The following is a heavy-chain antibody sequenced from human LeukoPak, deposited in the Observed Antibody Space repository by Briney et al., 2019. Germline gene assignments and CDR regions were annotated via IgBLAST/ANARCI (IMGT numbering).Heavy chain of an antibody. CDR2: VYYSGST. V-gene: IGHV4-39*02. D-gene: IGHD4/OR15-4a*01. Sequence: SETLSLTCTVSGDSISSSSYYWGWIPQPPGKGLEWIGSVYYSGSTYYNPSLKSRVTISVDTSKNQFSLKLRSVTAADTAVYYCAREGLSGAKGYFDYWGQGTLVTVSS. CDR3: AREGLSGAKGYFDY. J-gene: IGHJ4*02. CDR1: GDSISSSSYY.